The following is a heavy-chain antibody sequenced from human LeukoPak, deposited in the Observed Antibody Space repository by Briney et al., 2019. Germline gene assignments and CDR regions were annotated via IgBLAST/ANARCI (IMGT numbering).Heavy chain of an antibody. D-gene: IGHD2-15*01. CDR2: ISSSASYI. CDR3: AREGKDLRLGYYNSAVDV. CDR1: GFPFSGYS. Sequence: TGGSLRLSCAASGFPFSGYSLHWVRKAPGKGLEWVSSISSSASYIAYADSVKGRFTISRDNAKDSLYLQMNNLRAEDSAVYYCAREGKDLRLGYYNSAVDVWGQGTTVSVSS. V-gene: IGHV3-21*01. J-gene: IGHJ6*02.